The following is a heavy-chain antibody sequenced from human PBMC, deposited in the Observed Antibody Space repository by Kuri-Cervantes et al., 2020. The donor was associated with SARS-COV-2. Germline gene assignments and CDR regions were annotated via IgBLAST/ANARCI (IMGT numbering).Heavy chain of an antibody. D-gene: IGHD2-2*01. Sequence: GGSLRLSCAASGFTFSSYGMHWVRQAPGKGLEWVAVISYDGSNKYYADSVKGRFTISRDNSKNTLYLQMNSLRAEDTAVYYCHLEVVPAGTPGYMDVWGKGTTVTVSS. CDR3: HLEVVPAGTPGYMDV. CDR2: ISYDGSNK. J-gene: IGHJ6*03. V-gene: IGHV3-30*19. CDR1: GFTFSSYG.